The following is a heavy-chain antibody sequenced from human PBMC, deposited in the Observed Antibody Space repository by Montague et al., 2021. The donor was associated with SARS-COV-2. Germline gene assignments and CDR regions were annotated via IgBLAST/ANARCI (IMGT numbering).Heavy chain of an antibody. CDR2: TYYRSKWYN. J-gene: IGHJ6*02. V-gene: IGHV6-1*01. CDR1: GDSVASNSAA. Sequence: CAISGDSVASNSAAWIWLRQSPSTGLEWLARTYYRSKWYNEYAVSVKXXINIIPDTSKNHLSLQVNSVTPEDTAVYYCAREGEWELQGPRHSSFYFAMDVWGQGTSVTVSS. D-gene: IGHD1-26*01. CDR3: AREGEWELQGPRHSSFYFAMDV.